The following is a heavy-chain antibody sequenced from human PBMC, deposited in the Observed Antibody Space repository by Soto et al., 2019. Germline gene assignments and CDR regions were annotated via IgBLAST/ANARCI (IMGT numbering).Heavy chain of an antibody. D-gene: IGHD3-10*01. V-gene: IGHV3-33*01. Sequence: KGLEWVAVIWYDGSNKYYADSVKGRFTISRDNSKNTLYLQMNSLRAEDTAVYYCARVVKFYYGSGTKGVMDVLGQGTTVTGSS. CDR2: IWYDGSNK. CDR3: ARVVKFYYGSGTKGVMDV. J-gene: IGHJ6*02.